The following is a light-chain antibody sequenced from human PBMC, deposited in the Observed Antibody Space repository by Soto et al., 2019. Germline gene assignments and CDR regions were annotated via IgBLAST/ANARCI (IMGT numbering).Light chain of an antibody. CDR2: DTT. J-gene: IGLJ1*01. CDR3: ATWDSSLISYV. Sequence: QSVLTQPPSLSAAPGQRITITCSGSSSNIGKNFVSWYQQLPGTAPKLLIYDTTQRLSGIPDRVSGSKSGTSATLGITGLQTGDEADYYCATWDSSLISYVFGTGTKPTVL. CDR1: SSNIGKNF. V-gene: IGLV1-51*01.